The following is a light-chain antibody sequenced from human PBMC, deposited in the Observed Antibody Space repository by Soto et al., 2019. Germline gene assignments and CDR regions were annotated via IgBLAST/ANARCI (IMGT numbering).Light chain of an antibody. CDR2: GAS. CDR1: QSVSSSY. Sequence: EIGLTQSPGTLSLSPGERATLSCRASQSVSSSYLAWYQQKPGQAPRLLIYGASSRATGIPDRFSGSGSGTDFTLTISRLEPEDFAVSYCQQYGSSPLTFGQGTKVEIK. V-gene: IGKV3-20*01. CDR3: QQYGSSPLT. J-gene: IGKJ1*01.